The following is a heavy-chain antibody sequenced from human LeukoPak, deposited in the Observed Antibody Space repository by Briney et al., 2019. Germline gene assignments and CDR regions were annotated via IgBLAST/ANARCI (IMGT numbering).Heavy chain of an antibody. CDR3: AREIQLIAPLDY. Sequence: GGSLRLSCAASGFTFSSYGMHWVRQAPGKGLEWVAFIRYDGSNKYYADSVKGRFTISRDNSKNTLYLQMNSLRAEDTAVYYCAREIQLIAPLDYWGQGTLVTVSS. D-gene: IGHD5-18*01. V-gene: IGHV3-30*02. CDR1: GFTFSSYG. J-gene: IGHJ4*02. CDR2: IRYDGSNK.